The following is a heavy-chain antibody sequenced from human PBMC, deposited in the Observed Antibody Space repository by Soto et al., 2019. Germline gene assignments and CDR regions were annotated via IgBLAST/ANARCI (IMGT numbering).Heavy chain of an antibody. J-gene: IGHJ6*02. CDR1: GGTFSSYA. D-gene: IGHD4-4*01. CDR2: IIPIFGTA. V-gene: IGHV1-69*06. CDR3: ARDPITVTTSQITPVIGYYYGMDV. Sequence: QVQLVQSGAEVKKPGSSVKVSCKASGGTFSSYAISWVRQAPGQGLEWMGGIIPIFGTANYAQKFQGRVTITADKSTSTAYRELSSLRSEDTAVYYCARDPITVTTSQITPVIGYYYGMDVWGQGTTVTVSS.